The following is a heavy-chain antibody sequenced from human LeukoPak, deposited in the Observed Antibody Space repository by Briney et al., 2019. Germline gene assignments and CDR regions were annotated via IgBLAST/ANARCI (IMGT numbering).Heavy chain of an antibody. Sequence: SETLSLTCTVSGGSISSGSYYWSWIRQPAGKGLEWIGRIYTSGSTTYNPSLRSRVTISVDTSKNQFSLKLSSVTAADTAVYYCARDPRHCSSTSCPGNFDYWGQGTLVTVSS. CDR1: GGSISSGSYY. J-gene: IGHJ4*02. CDR2: IYTSGST. V-gene: IGHV4-61*02. CDR3: ARDPRHCSSTSCPGNFDY. D-gene: IGHD2-2*01.